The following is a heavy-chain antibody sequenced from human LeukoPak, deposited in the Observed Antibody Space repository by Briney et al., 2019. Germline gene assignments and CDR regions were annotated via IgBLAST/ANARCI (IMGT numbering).Heavy chain of an antibody. J-gene: IGHJ4*02. CDR1: GGSFSGYY. D-gene: IGHD2-2*01. CDR2: INHSGST. CDR3: ARGRAESVVVPAAPFDY. V-gene: IGHV4-34*01. Sequence: PSETLSLTCAVYGGSFSGYYWSWIRQPPGKGLEWIGEINHSGSTNYNPSLKSRVTISVDTSKNQFSLKLSSVTAADTAVYYCARGRAESVVVPAAPFDYWGQGTLVTVSS.